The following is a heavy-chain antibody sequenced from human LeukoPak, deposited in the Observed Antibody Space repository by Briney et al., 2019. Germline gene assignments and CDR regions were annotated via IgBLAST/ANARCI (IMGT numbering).Heavy chain of an antibody. J-gene: IGHJ4*02. Sequence: SSETLSLTCTVSGGSISSSSYYWGWIRQPPGKGLEWIGSIYYSGSTYYNPSLKSRVTISVDTSKNQFSLKLSSVTAADTAFYYCARLPGIVGAWSPIDYWGQGTLVTVSS. CDR3: ARLPGIVGAWSPIDY. CDR1: GGSISSSSYY. D-gene: IGHD1-26*01. V-gene: IGHV4-39*07. CDR2: IYYSGST.